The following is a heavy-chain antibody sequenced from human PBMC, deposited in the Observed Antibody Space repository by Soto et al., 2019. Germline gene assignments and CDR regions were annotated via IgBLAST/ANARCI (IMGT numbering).Heavy chain of an antibody. CDR2: ISSSSSYI. Sequence: EVQLVESGGGLVKPGGSLRLSCAASGFTFSSYSKNWVRQAPGKGLEWVSSISSSSSYIYYADSVKGRFTISRDNAKNSLYLQMNSLRAEDTAVYYCARDSRSWFDPWGQGTLVTVSS. V-gene: IGHV3-21*01. J-gene: IGHJ5*02. CDR1: GFTFSSYS. CDR3: ARDSRSWFDP.